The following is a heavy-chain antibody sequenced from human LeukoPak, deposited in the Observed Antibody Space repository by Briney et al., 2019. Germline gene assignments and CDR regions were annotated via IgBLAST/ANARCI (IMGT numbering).Heavy chain of an antibody. Sequence: SETLSLTCTVSGGSISSYYWSWIRQPPGKGLEWIGYIYYSGSTNYNPSLKSRVTISVDTSKNQFSLKLSSVTAADTAVYYCARQIRDGGYSYGPNDYWGQGTLVTVST. D-gene: IGHD5-18*01. CDR2: IYYSGST. CDR3: ARQIRDGGYSYGPNDY. CDR1: GGSISSYY. V-gene: IGHV4-59*01. J-gene: IGHJ4*02.